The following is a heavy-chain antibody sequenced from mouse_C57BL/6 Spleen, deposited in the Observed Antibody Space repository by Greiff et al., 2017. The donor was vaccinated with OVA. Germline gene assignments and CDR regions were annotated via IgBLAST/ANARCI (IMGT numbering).Heavy chain of an antibody. CDR2: INPNNGGT. D-gene: IGHD2-4*01. V-gene: IGHV1-18*01. J-gene: IGHJ3*01. CDR3: AREGEYDYAWFAY. CDR1: GYTFTDYN. Sequence: EVQLQQSGPELVKPGASVKIPCKASGYTFTDYNMDWVKQSHGKSLEWIGDINPNNGGTNYNQKFKGKATLAVDKSSSTAYMELRSLTSEDTAVYYGAREGEYDYAWFAYWGQGTLVTVSA.